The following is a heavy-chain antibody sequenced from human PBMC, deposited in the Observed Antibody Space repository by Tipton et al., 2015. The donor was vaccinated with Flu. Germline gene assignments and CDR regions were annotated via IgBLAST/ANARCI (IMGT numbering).Heavy chain of an antibody. J-gene: IGHJ5*02. D-gene: IGHD5-12*01. CDR1: GGSFSGYY. CDR3: ARGLGGYSGYDNRFDP. CDR2: INHSGST. Sequence: TLSLTCAVYGGSFSGYYWSWIRQPPGKGLEWIGEINHSGSTNYNPSLKSRVTISVDTSKNQFSLKLSSVTAADTAVYYCARGLGGYSGYDNRFDPWGQGSLVTVSS. V-gene: IGHV4-34*01.